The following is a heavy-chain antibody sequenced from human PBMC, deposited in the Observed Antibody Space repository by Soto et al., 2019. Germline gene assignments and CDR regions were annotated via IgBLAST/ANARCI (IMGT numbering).Heavy chain of an antibody. J-gene: IGHJ4*02. D-gene: IGHD4-17*01. CDR1: GGSISSSSYY. CDR3: ARSTVTKDY. Sequence: SSETLSLTCTVSGGSISSSSYYWGWIRQPPGKGLEWIGSIYYSGSTYYNPSLKSRVTISVDTSKNQFSLKLSSVTAADTAVYYCARSTVTKDYWGQGTLVTVSS. V-gene: IGHV4-39*01. CDR2: IYYSGST.